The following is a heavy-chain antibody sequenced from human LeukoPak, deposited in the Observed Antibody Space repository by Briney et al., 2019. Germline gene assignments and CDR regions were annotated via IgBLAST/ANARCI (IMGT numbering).Heavy chain of an antibody. CDR1: GFTFSSYG. Sequence: GGSLRLSCAASGFTFSSYGMSWVRQAPGKGLEWVSAISGSGGSTYYADSVKGRFTISRDNSKNTLYLQMNSLRAEDTAVYYCAKEAGELYGSGSDYYYYYMDVWGKGTTVTISS. J-gene: IGHJ6*03. CDR2: ISGSGGST. V-gene: IGHV3-23*01. CDR3: AKEAGELYGSGSDYYYYYMDV. D-gene: IGHD3-10*01.